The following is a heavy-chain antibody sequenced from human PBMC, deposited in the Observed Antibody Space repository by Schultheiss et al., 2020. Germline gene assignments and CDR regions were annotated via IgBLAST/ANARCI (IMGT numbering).Heavy chain of an antibody. CDR1: GFTFVNFA. Sequence: GSLRLSCAASGFTFVNFAIHWVRQAPGKGLEWVAAISGSAESTFYAQFGKGRFTISRDNSKNTLYLQMNSLRAEDTAVYYCARGSYCSGGSCYSVYAFDIWGQGTMVTVSS. CDR3: ARGSYCSGGSCYSVYAFDI. J-gene: IGHJ3*02. CDR2: ISGSAEST. D-gene: IGHD2-15*01. V-gene: IGHV3-23*01.